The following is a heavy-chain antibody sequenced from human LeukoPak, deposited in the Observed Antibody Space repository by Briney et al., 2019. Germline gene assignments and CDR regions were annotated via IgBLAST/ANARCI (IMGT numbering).Heavy chain of an antibody. CDR1: GFTFSNYE. D-gene: IGHD6-13*01. J-gene: IGHJ5*02. CDR3: ARGVGSSWPGWFDP. Sequence: PGGSLRLSCAASGFTFSNYELNWVRHAPGKGLEGVSYISHSGRTIYSADSVKGRFTISRDNAKNSLYLQMNSLRAEDTAVYYCARGVGSSWPGWFDPWGQGTLVTVSS. CDR2: ISHSGRTI. V-gene: IGHV3-48*03.